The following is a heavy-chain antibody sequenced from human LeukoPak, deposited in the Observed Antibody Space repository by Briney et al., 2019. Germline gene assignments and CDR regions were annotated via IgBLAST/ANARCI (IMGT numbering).Heavy chain of an antibody. CDR3: AKGRDAFDI. J-gene: IGHJ3*02. Sequence: GGSLRLSCAASGFTFSTYGMNWVRQAPGKGLEWVSTISGSGGSTYYADSVKGRFTISRDNSKNTLYLQMNSLRAEDTAVYYCAKGRDAFDIWGQGTMVTVSS. CDR1: GFTFSTYG. CDR2: ISGSGGST. V-gene: IGHV3-23*01.